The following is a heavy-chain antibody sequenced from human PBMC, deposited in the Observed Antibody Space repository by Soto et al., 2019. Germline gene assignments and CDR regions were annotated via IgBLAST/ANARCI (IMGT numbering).Heavy chain of an antibody. J-gene: IGHJ3*02. CDR3: GKDAGGRGNGAFDI. V-gene: IGHV4-59*01. D-gene: IGHD3-16*01. CDR1: GGSINGYY. CDR2: IYYSGST. Sequence: SETLSLTCTVSGGSINGYYWSWIRQPPGKGLEWIGYIYYSGSTKYNPSLKSRVTISKDTSKNQFSLKLSSVTAAETAMYYCGKDAGGRGNGAFDIWGQGTMVTGS.